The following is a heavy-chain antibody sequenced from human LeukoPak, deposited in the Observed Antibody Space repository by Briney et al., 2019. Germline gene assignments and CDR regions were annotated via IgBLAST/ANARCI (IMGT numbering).Heavy chain of an antibody. CDR1: GFTFTTYG. CDR2: ISYDGSNK. CDR3: ARDYNWNPPDY. D-gene: IGHD1-1*01. Sequence: GRSLRLSCAASGFTFTTYGMHWVRQAPGKGLEWVAVISYDGSNKYYADAVKGRFTISKNTLYLQMNTLRDEDTAVYYCARDYNWNPPDYWGQGTLVTVSS. J-gene: IGHJ4*02. V-gene: IGHV3-30*03.